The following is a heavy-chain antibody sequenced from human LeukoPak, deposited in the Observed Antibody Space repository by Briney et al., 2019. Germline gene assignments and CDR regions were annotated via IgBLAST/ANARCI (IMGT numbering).Heavy chain of an antibody. Sequence: SETLSLTCTVSGYSINNGYYWDWIRQPPGKGLEWIGNIYHTGRTYYNPSLKSRVTISVDTSKNQFSLKLSSVTAADTAVYYCAREGDGSSVGWFDPWGQGTLVTVSS. CDR3: AREGDGSSVGWFDP. CDR1: GYSINNGYY. CDR2: IYHTGRT. V-gene: IGHV4-38-2*02. D-gene: IGHD6-13*01. J-gene: IGHJ5*02.